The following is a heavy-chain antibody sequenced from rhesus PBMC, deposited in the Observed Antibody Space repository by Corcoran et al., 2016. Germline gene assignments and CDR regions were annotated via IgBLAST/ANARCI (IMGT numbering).Heavy chain of an antibody. Sequence: EVQLVETGGGLVQPGGSLKLSCAASGFTFSSYWMNWVRQTPGKGLEWISAINSGGGSTYYADSVKGRFTISRDNSKNTLSLQMNSLRAEDTAVYYCAKGAIVAFDFWGQGLRVTVSS. CDR1: GFTFSSYW. D-gene: IGHD3-16*01. J-gene: IGHJ3*01. CDR3: AKGAIVAFDF. V-gene: IGHV3S42*01. CDR2: INSGGGST.